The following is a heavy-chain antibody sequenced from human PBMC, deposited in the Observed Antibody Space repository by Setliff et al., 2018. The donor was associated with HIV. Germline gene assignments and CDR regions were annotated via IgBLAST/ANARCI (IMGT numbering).Heavy chain of an antibody. CDR3: AKVMITTTWAFDF. CDR2: IGGAYDGNT. Sequence: QAGGSLRLSCAASGFTFSTYSMVWVRQAPGKGLEWVSGIGGAYDGNTYHADSVKGRFTIFRENSKNILYLQMSNLRAEDTALYYCAKVMITTTWAFDFWGQGTPVTAPQ. J-gene: IGHJ4*02. D-gene: IGHD1-26*01. V-gene: IGHV3-23*01. CDR1: GFTFSTYS.